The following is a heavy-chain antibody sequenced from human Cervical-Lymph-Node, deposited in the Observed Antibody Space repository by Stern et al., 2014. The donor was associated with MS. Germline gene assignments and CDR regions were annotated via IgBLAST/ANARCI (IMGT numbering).Heavy chain of an antibody. V-gene: IGHV3-53*01. CDR3: ARGSAGVGILYY. CDR2: IYSGGNT. J-gene: IGHJ4*02. D-gene: IGHD3-3*01. CDR1: GFSVSSDY. Sequence: EVHLVESGGGLIQPGGSLRLSCAASGFSVSSDYMTWVRQPPGKGLECVSIIYSGGNTYYSDSVKGRFTISRGDSKNTLYLQMNNLTAGDTAMYYCARGSAGVGILYYWGQGALVTVSS.